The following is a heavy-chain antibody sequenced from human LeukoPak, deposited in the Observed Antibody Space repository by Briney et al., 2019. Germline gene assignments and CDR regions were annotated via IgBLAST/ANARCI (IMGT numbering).Heavy chain of an antibody. J-gene: IGHJ4*02. CDR1: GYTFTSYY. CDR2: INPSGGST. D-gene: IGHD6-13*01. CDR3: AIDGYSSWYPIFNAPPSPQIDY. V-gene: IGHV1-46*01. Sequence: GASVKVSCKASGYTFTSYYMHWVRQAPGQGLEWMGIINPSGGSTSYAQKFQGRVTMTRDTSTSTVYMELSSLRSEDTAVYYCAIDGYSSWYPIFNAPPSPQIDYWGQGTLVTVSS.